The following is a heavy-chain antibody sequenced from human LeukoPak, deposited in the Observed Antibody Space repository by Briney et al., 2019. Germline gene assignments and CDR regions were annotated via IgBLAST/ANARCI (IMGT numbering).Heavy chain of an antibody. J-gene: IGHJ4*02. D-gene: IGHD6-13*01. CDR1: GYNFRDYY. CDR3: ARGAEAETSPLDF. V-gene: IGHV1-2*02. Sequence: ASVKVSCKASGYNFRDYYMHWMRQAPGQGLEWLGWINPKSGGTDYAQQFQGRVTMTRDTSSSTDYLEVRSLRSDDTAVYYCARGAEAETSPLDFWGQGTPVTVSS. CDR2: INPKSGGT.